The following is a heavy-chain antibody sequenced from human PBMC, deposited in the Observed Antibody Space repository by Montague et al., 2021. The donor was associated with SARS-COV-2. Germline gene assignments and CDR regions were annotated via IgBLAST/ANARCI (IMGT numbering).Heavy chain of an antibody. D-gene: IGHD6-19*01. CDR1: GYTLTELS. Sequence: SVKVSCKVSGYTLTELSMHRVRQAPGKGLEWMGGFDPEDGETIYAQKFQGRVTMTEDTSTDTAYMELSSLRSEDTAVYYCATGPAVAGTIWFDPWGQGTLVTVSS. V-gene: IGHV1-24*01. CDR3: ATGPAVAGTIWFDP. J-gene: IGHJ5*02. CDR2: FDPEDGET.